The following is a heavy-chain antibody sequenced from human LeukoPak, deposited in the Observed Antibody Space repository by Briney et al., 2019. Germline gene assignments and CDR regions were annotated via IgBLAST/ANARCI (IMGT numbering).Heavy chain of an antibody. Sequence: SETLSLTCAVYGGSCSGYYWSWIRQPPGKGLEWIGEINHSGSTNYNPSLKSRVTISVDTSKNQFSLKLSSVTAADTAVYYCARASYGGYVEFDYWGQGTLVTVSS. CDR3: ARASYGGYVEFDY. D-gene: IGHD5-12*01. V-gene: IGHV4-34*01. CDR1: GGSCSGYY. J-gene: IGHJ4*02. CDR2: INHSGST.